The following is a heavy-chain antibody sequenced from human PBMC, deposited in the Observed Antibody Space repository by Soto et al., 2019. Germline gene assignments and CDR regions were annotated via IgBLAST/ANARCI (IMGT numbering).Heavy chain of an antibody. V-gene: IGHV3-23*01. CDR1: GFTFNNYA. D-gene: IGHD3-3*01. Sequence: VQLLESGGGLVQPGGSLRLSCAASGFTFNNYAMSWVRQAPGKGLEWVSAISGSGDSTYYADSVKGRFTISRDNSMHTLYLQMNGLRAEDAAIYYCASDFDFWSGYAVNFDYWGQGTLVTVSS. J-gene: IGHJ4*02. CDR2: ISGSGDST. CDR3: ASDFDFWSGYAVNFDY.